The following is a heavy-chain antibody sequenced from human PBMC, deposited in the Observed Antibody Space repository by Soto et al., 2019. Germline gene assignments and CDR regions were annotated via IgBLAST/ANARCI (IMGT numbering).Heavy chain of an antibody. CDR2: IDPSGGST. D-gene: IGHD6-13*01. Sequence: SVKVSCKASGCIFTSYYMHLVRQAPGQGLDWMGVIDPSGGSTSYAQSFQGRFTLTRDASTSTVYVELSSLRSDDTALYYCARDRGRAAAGEYFYYGMDVWGQASKV. CDR3: ARDRGRAAAGEYFYYGMDV. V-gene: IGHV1-46*01. CDR1: GCIFTSYY. J-gene: IGHJ6*02.